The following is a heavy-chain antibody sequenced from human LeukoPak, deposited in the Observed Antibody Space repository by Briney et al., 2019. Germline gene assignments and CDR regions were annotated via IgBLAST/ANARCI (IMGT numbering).Heavy chain of an antibody. V-gene: IGHV4-31*03. CDR1: GGSISSGGYY. Sequence: PSETLSHTRTVSGGSISSGGYYWSWIRQHPGKGLEWIGYIYYSGSTYFNQSLKSRVTISVDTSKNQFSLKLSSVTAADTAVYYCSRTDFWSGYLTGFDYWGQGTLVTVSS. D-gene: IGHD3-3*01. CDR2: IYYSGST. CDR3: SRTDFWSGYLTGFDY. J-gene: IGHJ4*02.